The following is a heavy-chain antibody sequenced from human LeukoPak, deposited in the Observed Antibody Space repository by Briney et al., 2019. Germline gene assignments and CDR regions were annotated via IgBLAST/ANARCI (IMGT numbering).Heavy chain of an antibody. J-gene: IGHJ3*02. CDR1: GGSISSYY. D-gene: IGHD1-26*01. CDR3: ARHQWVPAFDI. V-gene: IGHV4-59*08. Sequence: SSETLSLTCSVSGGSISSYYWSWIRQPPGKGLEWFGYIYYSGSTNYKSPLKSRVTMSGDTSKNQFSLELRSVTAADTAVYYCARHQWVPAFDIWGQGTMVTVSS. CDR2: IYYSGST.